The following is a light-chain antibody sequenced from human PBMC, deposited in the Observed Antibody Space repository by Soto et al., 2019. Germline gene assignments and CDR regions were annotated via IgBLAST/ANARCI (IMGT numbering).Light chain of an antibody. V-gene: IGLV2-14*01. Sequence: QSALTQPASVSGSPGQSITISCTGTSSDVGGYNYVSWYQQHPGKAPKPMIYDVSNRPSGVSNRFSGYKSGNTASLTISGLQAEDEADYYCSSYTSSSTLYVFGTGTKLTVL. CDR3: SSYTSSSTLYV. J-gene: IGLJ1*01. CDR1: SSDVGGYNY. CDR2: DVS.